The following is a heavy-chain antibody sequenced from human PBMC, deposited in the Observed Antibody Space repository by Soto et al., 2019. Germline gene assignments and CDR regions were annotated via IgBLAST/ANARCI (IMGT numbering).Heavy chain of an antibody. Sequence: PGGSLRLSCGVSGFTLSRYTMHWVRQAPGEGLEWVALILSDGSAKYYADSVKGRFTISGDDSLYLEMTSLRGEDTAVYYCARGGYCSGGSCLDGMDVWGQGTTVTASS. CDR1: GFTLSRYT. CDR2: ILSDGSAK. J-gene: IGHJ6*02. D-gene: IGHD2-15*01. CDR3: ARGGYCSGGSCLDGMDV. V-gene: IGHV3-30-3*01.